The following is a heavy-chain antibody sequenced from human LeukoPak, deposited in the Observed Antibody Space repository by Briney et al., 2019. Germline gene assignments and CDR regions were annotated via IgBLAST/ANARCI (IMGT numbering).Heavy chain of an antibody. CDR1: GFTFSSYP. CDR3: AKDQKATYGSGSAEEGDY. CDR2: IICREVTT. V-gene: IGHV3-23*01. J-gene: IGHJ4*02. Sequence: GGSLRLSCAASGFTFSSYPMSWVRQAPGKGLEGGSGIICREVTTYYADSVKGRSTISRANSRNTLYLQMTSMRVEATEIYFCAKDQKATYGSGSAEEGDYWGQGTLVTVSS. D-gene: IGHD3-10*01.